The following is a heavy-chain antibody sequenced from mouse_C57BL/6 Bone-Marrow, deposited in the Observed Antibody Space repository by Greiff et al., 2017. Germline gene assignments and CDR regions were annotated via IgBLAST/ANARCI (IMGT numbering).Heavy chain of an antibody. J-gene: IGHJ4*01. D-gene: IGHD2-12*01. CDR2: IYPGSGST. CDR1: GYTFTSYW. CDR3: ARGGYYYSYYYAMDY. Sequence: QVQLQQPGAELVKPGASVKVSCKASGYTFTSYWITWVKQRPGQGLEWIGDIYPGSGSTNYNEKFKSKATLTVDTSSSTAYMQLSSLTSEDSAVYYCARGGYYYSYYYAMDYWGQGTSVTVSS. V-gene: IGHV1-55*01.